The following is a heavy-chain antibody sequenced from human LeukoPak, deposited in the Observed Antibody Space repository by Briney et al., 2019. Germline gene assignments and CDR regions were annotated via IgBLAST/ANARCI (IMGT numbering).Heavy chain of an antibody. J-gene: IGHJ4*02. CDR3: ARGEFSSGWAY. CDR1: GGSISSYY. Sequence: TSETLSLTCTVSGGSISSYYWSWIRQPPGKGLEWIGYIYYSGSTNYNPSLKTRVTMSVDTSKNQFSLKLSSVTAADTAVYFCARGEFSSGWAYWGQGTLVTVSS. D-gene: IGHD6-19*01. CDR2: IYYSGST. V-gene: IGHV4-59*01.